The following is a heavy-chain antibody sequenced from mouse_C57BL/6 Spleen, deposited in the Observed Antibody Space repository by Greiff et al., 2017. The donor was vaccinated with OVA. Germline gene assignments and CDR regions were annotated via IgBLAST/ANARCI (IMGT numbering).Heavy chain of an antibody. CDR1: GYAFSSYW. CDR2: IYPGDGDT. V-gene: IGHV1-80*01. CDR3: ARTPVVATGHYFDY. Sequence: QVHVKQSGAELVKPGASVKISCKASGYAFSSYWMNWVKQRPGKGLEWIGQIYPGDGDTNYNGKFKGKATLTADKSSSTAYMQLSSLTSEDSAVYFCARTPVVATGHYFDYWGQGTTLTVSS. J-gene: IGHJ2*01. D-gene: IGHD1-1*01.